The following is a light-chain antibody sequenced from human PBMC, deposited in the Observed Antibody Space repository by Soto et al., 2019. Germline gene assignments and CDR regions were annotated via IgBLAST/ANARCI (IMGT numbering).Light chain of an antibody. CDR3: AAWDDSLNGYV. CDR1: SSNIGSNS. V-gene: IGLV1-44*01. CDR2: SND. Sequence: QSVLTQPPSASGTPGQRVTISCSGSSSNIGSNSVNWYQQLPGTAPKLLIYSNDRRPSGVPDRFSGSKSGTSASLAINGLQSEDEADDYCAAWDDSLNGYVFGTGTKLTVL. J-gene: IGLJ1*01.